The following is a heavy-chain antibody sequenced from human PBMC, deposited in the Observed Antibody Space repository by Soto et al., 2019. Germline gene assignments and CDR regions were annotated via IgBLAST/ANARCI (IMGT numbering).Heavy chain of an antibody. CDR1: GFTFSSYW. V-gene: IGHV3-7*04. D-gene: IGHD4-17*01. CDR2: IKQDGSEI. J-gene: IGHJ4*02. CDR3: ARDLASTTIPNY. Sequence: EVQLVESGGGLVQPGGSLRLSCAASGFTFSSYWMSRVRQAPGKGLEWVANIKQDGSEIHYVDSVKGRFTISRDNAKNSLYLQMNSLRAEDTAVYYCARDLASTTIPNYWGQGTLVTVSS.